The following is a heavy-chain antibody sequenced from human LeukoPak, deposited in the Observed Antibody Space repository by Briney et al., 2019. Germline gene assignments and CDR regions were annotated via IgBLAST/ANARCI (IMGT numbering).Heavy chain of an antibody. CDR2: IWDDGNNK. CDR1: GFTFSSYA. D-gene: IGHD3-10*01. V-gene: IGHV3-33*08. Sequence: GGSLRLSCAASGFTFSSYAMHWVRQAPGKRLEWVAVIWDDGNNKRYANSVNGRFTISRDNSENTLYLQMNGLTAEDTAMYYCARDSYQDYYGRFDPWGQGTLVIVSS. J-gene: IGHJ5*02. CDR3: ARDSYQDYYGRFDP.